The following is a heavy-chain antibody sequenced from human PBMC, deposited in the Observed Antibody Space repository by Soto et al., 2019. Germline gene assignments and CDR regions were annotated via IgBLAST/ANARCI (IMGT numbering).Heavy chain of an antibody. CDR3: ARVGNYDFWSGHYLGAFDI. V-gene: IGHV4-59*01. CDR1: GGSISSYY. D-gene: IGHD3-3*01. J-gene: IGHJ3*02. Sequence: PSGTLSLTCTVSGGSISSYYWSWIRQPPGKGLEWIGYIYYSGSTNYNPSLKSRVTISVDTSKNQFSLKLSSVTAADTAVYYCARVGNYDFWSGHYLGAFDIWGQGTMVTV. CDR2: IYYSGST.